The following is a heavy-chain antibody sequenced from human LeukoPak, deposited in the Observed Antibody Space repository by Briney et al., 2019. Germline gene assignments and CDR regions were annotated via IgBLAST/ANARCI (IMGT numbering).Heavy chain of an antibody. CDR3: AREGGARTSDY. V-gene: IGHV4-30-4*01. J-gene: IGHJ4*02. D-gene: IGHD1-26*01. Sequence: PSETLSLTCTVSGGPISSGDYYWSWIRQPPGKGLEWIGYIYYSGSTYYNPSLKSRVTISVDTSKNQFSLKLSSVTAADTAVYYCAREGGARTSDYWGQGTLVTVSS. CDR1: GGPISSGDYY. CDR2: IYYSGST.